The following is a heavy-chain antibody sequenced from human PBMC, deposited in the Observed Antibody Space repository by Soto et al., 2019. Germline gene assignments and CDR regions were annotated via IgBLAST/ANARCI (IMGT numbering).Heavy chain of an antibody. Sequence: ASVKVSCKASGYTFTSYDINCVRQATGQGLEWMGWMNPNSGNTGYAQKFQGRVTMTRNTSISTAYMELSSLRSEDTAVYYCAAKTVGVVIINDYWGQGTLVTVSS. CDR2: MNPNSGNT. J-gene: IGHJ4*02. V-gene: IGHV1-8*01. CDR3: AAKTVGVVIINDY. CDR1: GYTFTSYD. D-gene: IGHD3-3*01.